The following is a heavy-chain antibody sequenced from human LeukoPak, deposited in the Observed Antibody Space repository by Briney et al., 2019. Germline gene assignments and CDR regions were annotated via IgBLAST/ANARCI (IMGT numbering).Heavy chain of an antibody. D-gene: IGHD3-10*01. Sequence: SQTLSLTCAISGDSVSSNSAAWNWIRQSPSRGLEWLGRTYYRSKWYNDYAVSVKSRITINPDTSKNQFSLQLNSVTPEDTAVYYCARDGNYYGSGSYYSDAFDIWGQGTMVTVSS. J-gene: IGHJ3*02. CDR1: GDSVSSNSAA. V-gene: IGHV6-1*01. CDR3: ARDGNYYGSGSYYSDAFDI. CDR2: TYYRSKWYN.